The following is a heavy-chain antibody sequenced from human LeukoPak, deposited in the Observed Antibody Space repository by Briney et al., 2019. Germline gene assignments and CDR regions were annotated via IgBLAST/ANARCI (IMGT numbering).Heavy chain of an antibody. V-gene: IGHV3-48*03. J-gene: IGHJ4*02. CDR3: ARVAGSGYFDN. Sequence: PGGSLRLSCAASAFTFSIYEMNWVRQAPGKGLEWVSYISGSGSTVYYADSVKGRFTISRDNAKNSLYLQMNGLRDEDTAVYYRARVAGSGYFDNWGQGTLVTVSS. CDR1: AFTFSIYE. D-gene: IGHD6-19*01. CDR2: ISGSGSTV.